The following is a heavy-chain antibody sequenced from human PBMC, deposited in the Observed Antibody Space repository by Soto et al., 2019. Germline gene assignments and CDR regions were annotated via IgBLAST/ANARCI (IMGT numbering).Heavy chain of an antibody. D-gene: IGHD4-17*01. CDR2: IIPIFGTA. CDR3: ARAGDGEHLYYYGMDV. J-gene: IGHJ6*02. V-gene: IGHV1-69*13. CDR1: GGTFSSYA. Sequence: ASVKVSCKASGGTFSSYAISWVRQAPGQGLEWMGGIIPIFGTANYAQKFQGRVTITADESTSTAYMELSSLRSEDTAVYYCARAGDGEHLYYYGMDVWGQGTTVTVSS.